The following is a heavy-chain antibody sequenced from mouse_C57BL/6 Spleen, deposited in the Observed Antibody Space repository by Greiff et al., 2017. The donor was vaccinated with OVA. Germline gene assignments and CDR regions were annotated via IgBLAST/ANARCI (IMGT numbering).Heavy chain of an antibody. CDR1: GYTFTDYN. J-gene: IGHJ2*01. CDR2: INPNNGGT. CDR3: ARVYGSSYYFDY. D-gene: IGHD1-1*01. Sequence: VQLQQSGPELVKPGASVKIPCKASGYTFTDYNMDWVKQSPGKSLEWIGDINPNNGGTIYNQKFKGKATLTVDKSSSTAYMELRSLTSEDTAVYYCARVYGSSYYFDYWGQGTTLTVSS. V-gene: IGHV1-18*01.